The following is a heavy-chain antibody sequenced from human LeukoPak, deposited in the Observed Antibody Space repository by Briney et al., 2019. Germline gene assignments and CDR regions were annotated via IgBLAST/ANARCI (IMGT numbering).Heavy chain of an antibody. CDR3: ARDLNWFDP. CDR1: GGSFSGYY. J-gene: IGHJ5*02. CDR2: INHSGST. V-gene: IGHV4-34*01. Sequence: PSETLSLTCAVYGGSFSGYYWSWIRQPPGKGLEWIGEINHSGSTNYNPSLKGRVTISVDTSKNQFSLKLSSVTAADTAVYYCARDLNWFDPWGQGTLVTVSS.